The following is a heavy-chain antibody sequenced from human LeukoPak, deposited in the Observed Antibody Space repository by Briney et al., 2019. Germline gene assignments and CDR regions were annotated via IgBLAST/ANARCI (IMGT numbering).Heavy chain of an antibody. CDR2: IYHSGST. CDR1: GGSISSGGYS. Sequence: PSQTLSLTCAVSGGSISSGGYSWSWIRQPPGKGLEWIGYIYHSGSTYYNPSLKSRVTISVDRSKNQFSLKLSSVTAADTAVYYCARVLQLGRGFYYLDYWGQGTLVTVSS. CDR3: ARVLQLGRGFYYLDY. V-gene: IGHV4-30-2*01. D-gene: IGHD1-1*01. J-gene: IGHJ4*02.